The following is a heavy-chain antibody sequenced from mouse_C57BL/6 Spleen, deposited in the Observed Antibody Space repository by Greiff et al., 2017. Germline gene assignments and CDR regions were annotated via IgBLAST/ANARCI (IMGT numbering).Heavy chain of an antibody. D-gene: IGHD2-3*01. CDR2: SDPNSGGT. V-gene: IGHV1-72*01. CDR3: ARGDYDGYYGNYFDY. CDR1: GYTFTSYW. Sequence: VQLQQPGAELVKPGASVKLSCKASGYTFTSYWMHWVKQRPGRGLEWIGRSDPNSGGTKYNEKFKSKATLTVDKPSSTAYMQLSSLTSEDSAVYYCARGDYDGYYGNYFDYWGQGTTLTVSS. J-gene: IGHJ2*01.